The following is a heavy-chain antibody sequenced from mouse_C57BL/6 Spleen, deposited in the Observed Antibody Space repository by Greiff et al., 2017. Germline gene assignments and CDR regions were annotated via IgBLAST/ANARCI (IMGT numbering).Heavy chain of an antibody. J-gene: IGHJ4*01. Sequence: QVQLKQPGAELVKPGASVKMSCKASGYTFTSYWITWVKQRPGQGLEWIGDIYPGSGSTNYNEKFKSKATLTVDTSSSTAYMQPSSLTSEDSAVYSCARSDRGYYAMDYWGQGTSVTVSS. CDR1: GYTFTSYW. CDR3: ARSDRGYYAMDY. V-gene: IGHV1-55*01. CDR2: IYPGSGST. D-gene: IGHD3-2*01.